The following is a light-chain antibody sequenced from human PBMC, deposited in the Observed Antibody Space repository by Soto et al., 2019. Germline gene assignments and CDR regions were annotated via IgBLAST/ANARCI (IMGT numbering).Light chain of an antibody. CDR3: CSYAGTYV. V-gene: IGLV2-23*02. CDR1: SSDVGSYNL. Sequence: QSVLTQPASVSGSPGLSITISCTGTSSDVGSYNLVSWYQHHPGKAPKLMIFEVSKRPSGVSNRFSGSKSGNTASLTISGLQAEDEAEYYCCSYAGTYVFGTGTKVTVL. J-gene: IGLJ1*01. CDR2: EVS.